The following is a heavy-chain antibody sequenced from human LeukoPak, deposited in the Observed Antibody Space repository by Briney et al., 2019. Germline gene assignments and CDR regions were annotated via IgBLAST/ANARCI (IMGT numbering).Heavy chain of an antibody. D-gene: IGHD3-3*01. CDR3: ARDRPAAYYDFWSGPFPAVNWFDR. CDR1: GVTFDDYG. CDR2: INWNGGST. J-gene: IGHJ5*02. V-gene: IGHV3-20*04. Sequence: PGGSLRLSCAASGVTFDDYGMSWVRQAPGKGLEWVSGINWNGGSTVYADSVKGRFTISRDNDKNSLYLQMNSLRAEDTALYCCARDRPAAYYDFWSGPFPAVNWFDRWGQGTLVTVSS.